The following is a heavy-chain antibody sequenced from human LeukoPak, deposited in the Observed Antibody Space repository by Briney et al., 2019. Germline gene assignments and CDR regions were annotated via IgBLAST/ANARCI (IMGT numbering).Heavy chain of an antibody. CDR1: GGTFSSYA. Sequence: SVKVSCKASGGTFSSYAISWVRQAPGQGLEWMGRIIPIFGTANYAQKFQGRVTITTDEPTSTAYMELSSLRSEDTAVYYCARSGKDIVVVPAARSSYYYYYYMDVWGKGTTVTVSS. CDR2: IIPIFGTA. V-gene: IGHV1-69*05. CDR3: ARSGKDIVVVPAARSSYYYYYYMDV. D-gene: IGHD2-2*01. J-gene: IGHJ6*03.